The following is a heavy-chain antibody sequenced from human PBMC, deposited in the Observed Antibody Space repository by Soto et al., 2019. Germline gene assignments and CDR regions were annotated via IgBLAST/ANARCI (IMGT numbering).Heavy chain of an antibody. Sequence: SETLSLTCTVSGGSISSTNWWSWVRQPPGKGLEWIGEIYHSGSTNYNPSLKSRVTISVDKSKNQFSLKLSSVTAADTAVYYCARVGSSWYSWFDPWGQGTLVTVS. J-gene: IGHJ5*02. V-gene: IGHV4-4*02. CDR1: GGSISSTNW. CDR2: IYHSGST. CDR3: ARVGSSWYSWFDP. D-gene: IGHD6-13*01.